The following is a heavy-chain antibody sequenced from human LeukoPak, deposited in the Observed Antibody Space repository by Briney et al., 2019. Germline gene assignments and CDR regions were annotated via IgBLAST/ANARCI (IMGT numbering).Heavy chain of an antibody. CDR1: GFTFNNYG. J-gene: IGHJ4*02. D-gene: IGHD5-12*01. CDR2: INSDGSSI. Sequence: GGSLRLSCAASGFTFNNYGLIWVRQAPGKGLVWVSRINSDGSSITYADSVKGRFTISRDNAKNTLYLQMNSLRVEDTAVYYCAREGRVSGYDFDCWGQGTLVTVSS. CDR3: AREGRVSGYDFDC. V-gene: IGHV3-74*03.